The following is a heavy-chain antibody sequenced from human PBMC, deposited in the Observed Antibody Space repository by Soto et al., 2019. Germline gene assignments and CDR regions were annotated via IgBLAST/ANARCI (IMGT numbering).Heavy chain of an antibody. V-gene: IGHV3-23*01. Sequence: EVQLLESGGGLAQPGGSLTLSCVASGFTFSDYAMSWVRQAPGKGLEWVSTITGGGAYTYSADSVEGRFTISRDNSKNSLYLQMNSLRAEDTAVYYCARDLGYYDSSGYFDYWGQGTLVTVSS. CDR2: ITGGGAYT. CDR3: ARDLGYYDSSGYFDY. D-gene: IGHD3-22*01. J-gene: IGHJ4*02. CDR1: GFTFSDYA.